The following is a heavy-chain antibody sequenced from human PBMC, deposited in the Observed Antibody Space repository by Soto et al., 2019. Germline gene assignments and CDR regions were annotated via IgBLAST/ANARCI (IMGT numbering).Heavy chain of an antibody. Sequence: QVQLVESGGGVVQPGRSLRLSCAASGFSFSSYGMHWVRQAPGKGLEWLAVIWYDGSKKYYADSVKGRFTVSRDNSKNTLYRKRNSLTAEDTAVYYSAIKDEYGDYAPGGYWGQGTLFIVSS. D-gene: IGHD4-17*01. CDR2: IWYDGSKK. CDR1: GFSFSSYG. CDR3: AIKDEYGDYAPGGY. J-gene: IGHJ4*02. V-gene: IGHV3-33*01.